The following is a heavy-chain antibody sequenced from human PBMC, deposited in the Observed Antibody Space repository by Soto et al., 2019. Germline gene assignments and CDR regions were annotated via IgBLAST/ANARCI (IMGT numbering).Heavy chain of an antibody. CDR3: ARVIRGPYYNSPLDT. CDR1: GYTFTGCF. Sequence: ASVKVSCKASGYTFTGCFMHWVRQAPGQGLEWMGWINPYSGGADYAQSFQGRVTMTRDTSISTVYMELSRLRFDDTAVYYCARVIRGPYYNSPLDTWGQGTVVTVSS. V-gene: IGHV1-2*02. J-gene: IGHJ5*02. CDR2: INPYSGGA. D-gene: IGHD3-10*01.